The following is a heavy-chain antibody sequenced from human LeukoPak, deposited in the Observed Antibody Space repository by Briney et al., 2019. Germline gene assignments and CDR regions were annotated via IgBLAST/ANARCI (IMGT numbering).Heavy chain of an antibody. CDR1: GGSIRSGGYY. V-gene: IGHV4-31*03. CDR3: ARMGIPAAIHYYYGMDV. Sequence: PSETLSLTCTVSGGSIRSGGYYWSWIRQHPGKGLEWIGYIYYSGSTYYNPSLKSRVTISVDTSKNQFSLKLSSVTAADTAVYYCARMGIPAAIHYYYGMDVWGQGTTVTVSS. CDR2: IYYSGST. D-gene: IGHD2-2*01. J-gene: IGHJ6*02.